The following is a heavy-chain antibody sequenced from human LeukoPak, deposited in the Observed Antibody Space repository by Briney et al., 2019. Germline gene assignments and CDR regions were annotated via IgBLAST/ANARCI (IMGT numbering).Heavy chain of an antibody. J-gene: IGHJ4*02. Sequence: GGSLRLSCAASGFTFSSAWMSWVRQAPGKGLEWVGRIKSKTGGGTTDYAAPVKGRFTISRDDSKNTLYLQMNSLKTEDTAVYYCTTDGIRGYRPDYWGQGTLVTVSS. CDR2: IKSKTGGGTT. V-gene: IGHV3-15*01. CDR3: TTDGIRGYRPDY. CDR1: GFTFSSAW. D-gene: IGHD1-14*01.